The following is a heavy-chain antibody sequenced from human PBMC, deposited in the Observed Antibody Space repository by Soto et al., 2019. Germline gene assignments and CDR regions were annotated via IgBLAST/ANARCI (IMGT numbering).Heavy chain of an antibody. Sequence: EVQLVESGGGLVQPGGSLRLSCAASGFTVSSNCMSWVRQAPGKGLEWVSVIYSGGSTDYADSVKGRFTISRHNSKNTLYLQMNNLRAENTAVYFGARALWFGESLETDWGQLTLVTVSS. CDR1: GFTVSSNC. J-gene: IGHJ4*02. D-gene: IGHD3-10*01. CDR3: ARALWFGESLETD. CDR2: IYSGGST. V-gene: IGHV3-53*04.